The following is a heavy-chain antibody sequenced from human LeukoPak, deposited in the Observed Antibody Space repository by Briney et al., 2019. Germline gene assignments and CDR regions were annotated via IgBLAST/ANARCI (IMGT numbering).Heavy chain of an antibody. J-gene: IGHJ3*02. Sequence: PGRSLRLSCAASGFTFSIYGMHWVRQAPGKGLEWVAVIWYDGSNKYYADSVKGRFTISRDNSKNTLYLQMNSPRAEDTAVYYCAKVDSMIVELGAFDIWGQGTMVTVSS. V-gene: IGHV3-33*06. CDR3: AKVDSMIVELGAFDI. CDR2: IWYDGSNK. CDR1: GFTFSIYG. D-gene: IGHD3-22*01.